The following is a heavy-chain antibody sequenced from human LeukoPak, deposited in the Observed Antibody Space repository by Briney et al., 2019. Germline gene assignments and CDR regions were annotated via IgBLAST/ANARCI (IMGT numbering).Heavy chain of an antibody. CDR2: ISYDGSDK. D-gene: IGHD2-2*01. CDR1: GFSFSTYA. Sequence: GGSLRLSCAASGFSFSTYAMHWVRQAPGKGLERVAVISYDGSDKYYADSVKGRFTISRDNSKDTLSLQMNSLRADDTALYYCARDRCTSTSCSRYSYYYVLDVWGQGTTVTVSS. J-gene: IGHJ6*02. V-gene: IGHV3-30*04. CDR3: ARDRCTSTSCSRYSYYYVLDV.